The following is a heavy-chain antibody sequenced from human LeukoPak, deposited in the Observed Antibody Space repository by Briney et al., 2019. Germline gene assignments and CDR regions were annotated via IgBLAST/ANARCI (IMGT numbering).Heavy chain of an antibody. CDR1: GFTFSSYS. D-gene: IGHD4-17*01. CDR3: ARVSPNTVTTLQYFDY. Sequence: PGGSLRLSCAASGFTFSSYSMKWVRQAPGKGLEWVSFISSSSSYIYYADSVKGRFTISRDNAKNSLYLQMNSLRAEDTAVYYCARVSPNTVTTLQYFDYWGQGTLVTVSS. V-gene: IGHV3-21*01. CDR2: ISSSSSYI. J-gene: IGHJ4*02.